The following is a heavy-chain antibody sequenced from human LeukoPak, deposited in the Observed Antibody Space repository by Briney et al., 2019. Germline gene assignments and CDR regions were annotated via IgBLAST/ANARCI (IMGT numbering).Heavy chain of an antibody. V-gene: IGHV1-18*01. J-gene: IGHJ4*02. Sequence: GASVKVFCKASGYTFTSYGISWVRQAPGQGLEWMGWISAYNGNTNYAQKLQGRVTMTTDTSTSTAYMELSRLRSDDTAVYYCARDASGFTSGYWGQGTLVTVSS. CDR2: ISAYNGNT. D-gene: IGHD5-12*01. CDR1: GYTFTSYG. CDR3: ARDASGFTSGY.